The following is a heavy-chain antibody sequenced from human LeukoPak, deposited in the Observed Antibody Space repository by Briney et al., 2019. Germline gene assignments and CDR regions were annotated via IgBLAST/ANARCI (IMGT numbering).Heavy chain of an antibody. CDR1: GGSISSYY. J-gene: IGHJ4*02. Sequence: PSETLSLTCTVSGGSISSYYWSWIRQPPGKGLEWIGYIYYSGSTNYNPSLKSRVTISVDTSKNQFSLKLSSVTAADTAVYYCAATTTVTTFDYWGQGTLVTVSS. V-gene: IGHV4-59*01. D-gene: IGHD4-17*01. CDR3: AATTTVTTFDY. CDR2: IYYSGST.